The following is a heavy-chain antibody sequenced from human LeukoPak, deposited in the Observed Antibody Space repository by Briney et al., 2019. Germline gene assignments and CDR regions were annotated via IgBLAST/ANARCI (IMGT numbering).Heavy chain of an antibody. V-gene: IGHV4-59*04. J-gene: IGHJ5*02. CDR2: IYYSGST. Sequence: PSETLSLTCTVSGGSISSYYWSWIRQPPGKGLEWIGYIYYSGSTYYNPSLKSRVTISVDTSKNQFSLKLSSVTAADTAVYYCARGMGTWGQGTLVTVSS. CDR1: GGSISSYY. D-gene: IGHD7-27*01. CDR3: ARGMGT.